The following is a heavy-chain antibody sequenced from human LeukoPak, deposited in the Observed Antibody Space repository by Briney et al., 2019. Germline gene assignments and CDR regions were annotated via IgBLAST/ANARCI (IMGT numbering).Heavy chain of an antibody. D-gene: IGHD5-18*01. Sequence: KPSETLSLTCTVSGGSISSYYWSWIRQPPGKGLEWIGYVYYSGGTKYNPSLKSRVTISVDTSKNQFSLKLSSVTAADTAVYYCARVVDTAMVLFDYWGQGTLVTVSS. J-gene: IGHJ4*02. CDR1: GGSISSYY. CDR3: ARVVDTAMVLFDY. V-gene: IGHV4-59*01. CDR2: VYYSGGT.